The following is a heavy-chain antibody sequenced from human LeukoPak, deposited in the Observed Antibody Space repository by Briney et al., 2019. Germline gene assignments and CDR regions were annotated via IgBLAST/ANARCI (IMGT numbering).Heavy chain of an antibody. J-gene: IGHJ4*02. V-gene: IGHV3-74*01. CDR2: IKGDGTTT. CDR3: ARDPTGSIDY. Sequence: PGGSLRLSCAASGFTFGTYWMHWVRQAPGKGLVWVSIIKGDGTTTSYADSVKGRFTISRDNAKNTLYLQMNSLRAEDTAVYYCARDPTGSIDYWGQGTLGTVSS. CDR1: GFTFGTYW. D-gene: IGHD3-9*01.